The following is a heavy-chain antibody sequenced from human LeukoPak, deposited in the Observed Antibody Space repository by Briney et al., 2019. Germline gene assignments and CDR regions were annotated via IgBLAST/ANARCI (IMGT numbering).Heavy chain of an antibody. J-gene: IGHJ4*02. Sequence: GGSLRLSCAASGFTFSSYAMSWVRQAPGKGLEWVSGITGSGGSNYYADSVKGRFTISRDNSKSTLHLQMNSLRVEDTAVYYCAKGPYSSGWYSFDYWGQGTLATVSS. CDR3: AKGPYSSGWYSFDY. CDR1: GFTFSSYA. D-gene: IGHD6-19*01. CDR2: ITGSGGSN. V-gene: IGHV3-23*01.